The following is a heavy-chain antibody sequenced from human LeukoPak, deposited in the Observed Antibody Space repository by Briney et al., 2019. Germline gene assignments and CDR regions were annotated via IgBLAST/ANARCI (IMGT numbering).Heavy chain of an antibody. J-gene: IGHJ6*03. V-gene: IGHV4-38-2*02. CDR1: GYSSTSGYY. Sequence: PSETLSLTCTVSGYSSTSGYYWGWIRQPPGKGLEWIGSIWHSGSTYYNPSLKSRVTISVDTSKNQFSLKLSSVTAADTAVYYCARDSFIAVAGTPHYYMDVWGKGTTVTVSS. D-gene: IGHD6-19*01. CDR3: ARDSFIAVAGTPHYYMDV. CDR2: IWHSGST.